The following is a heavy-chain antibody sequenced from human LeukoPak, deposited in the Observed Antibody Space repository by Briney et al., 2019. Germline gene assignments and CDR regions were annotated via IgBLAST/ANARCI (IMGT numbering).Heavy chain of an antibody. Sequence: GGSLRLSCAASGFTFSSYSMNWVRQAPGKGLECVPVIYSGGSTYSADSVKGRFTISRDNSRNMVYLQMSSLRAEDTAVYYCARTRGSHPSPFDSWGQGTLVTVSS. J-gene: IGHJ4*02. CDR2: IYSGGST. CDR3: ARTRGSHPSPFDS. V-gene: IGHV3-53*01. D-gene: IGHD3-10*01. CDR1: GFTFSSYS.